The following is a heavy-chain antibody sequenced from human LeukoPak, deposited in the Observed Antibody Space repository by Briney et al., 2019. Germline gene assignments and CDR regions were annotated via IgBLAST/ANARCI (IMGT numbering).Heavy chain of an antibody. V-gene: IGHV4-59*01. CDR2: INHSGST. J-gene: IGHJ4*02. CDR3: AREQSHGYNSRALDY. CDR1: GGSISSYY. D-gene: IGHD5-24*01. Sequence: SETLSLTCTVSGGSISSYYWSWIRQPPGKGLEWSGYINHSGSTNYNPSLKSRVTISVDTSKNQFSLKLSSVTAADTAVYYCAREQSHGYNSRALDYWGQGTLVTVSS.